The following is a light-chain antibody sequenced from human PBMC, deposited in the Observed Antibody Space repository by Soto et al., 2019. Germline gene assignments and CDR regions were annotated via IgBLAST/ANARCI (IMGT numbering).Light chain of an antibody. CDR3: QQYDNLPYT. J-gene: IGKJ2*01. CDR1: QDISNY. CDR2: DAS. Sequence: DIQMTQSPSSLSASVGDRVTITCQASQDISNYLNWYQQKPGKAPKLLIYDASNLETGVPSRFSGSGSGTDFTVTISCLQPEDIATYYCQQYDNLPYTFGQGTKLEIK. V-gene: IGKV1-33*01.